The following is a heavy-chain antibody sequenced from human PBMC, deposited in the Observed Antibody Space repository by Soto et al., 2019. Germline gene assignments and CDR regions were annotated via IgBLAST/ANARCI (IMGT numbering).Heavy chain of an antibody. D-gene: IGHD4-17*01. CDR3: ANPVTRLTAFDL. J-gene: IGHJ3*01. CDR2: IYASDST. V-gene: IGHV3-53*01. Sequence: PGGSLRLSCVASGFTVSSHYMTWVRQTPGKGLEWVSIIYASDSTFYADSVKGRFTISRDNSKNTVYLQLNSLRAEDTAVYYCANPVTRLTAFDLWGQGTMVTV. CDR1: GFTVSSHY.